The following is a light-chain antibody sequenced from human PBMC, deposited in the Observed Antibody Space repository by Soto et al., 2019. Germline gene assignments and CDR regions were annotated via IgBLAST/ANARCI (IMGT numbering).Light chain of an antibody. CDR1: QTVLYSSNNKNY. J-gene: IGKJ1*01. CDR2: WAS. V-gene: IGKV4-1*01. Sequence: DIVMTQSPDSLAVSLGERATIDCQSSQTVLYSSNNKNYLAWYQQKPGQPPKLLIYWASTRESGVPDRFSGSGSGTDFTLTISSLQAEDVAVYYCQQFYSPPPTFGQGTQVEIK. CDR3: QQFYSPPPT.